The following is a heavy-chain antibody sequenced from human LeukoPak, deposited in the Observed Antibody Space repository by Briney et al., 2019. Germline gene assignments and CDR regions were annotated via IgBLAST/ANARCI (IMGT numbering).Heavy chain of an antibody. J-gene: IGHJ3*02. CDR1: GFTFSFYW. V-gene: IGHV3-7*03. CDR3: TREGVYSPDGSGYHRDAFDI. CDR2: IKKDGSEE. Sequence: GGSLRLSCAASGFTFSFYWMSWVRQAPGKGLEWVANIKKDGSEEYYVDSVKGRFTITRDNAQNSLYLQMSSLTSEDTAVYYCTREGVYSPDGSGYHRDAFDIWGQGTLVIVSS. D-gene: IGHD3-22*01.